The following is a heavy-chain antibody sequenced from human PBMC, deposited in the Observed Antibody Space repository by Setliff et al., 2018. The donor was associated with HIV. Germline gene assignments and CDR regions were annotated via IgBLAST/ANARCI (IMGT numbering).Heavy chain of an antibody. CDR1: GGSFTSYY. Sequence: SETLSLTCAVYGGSFTSYYWTWIRQAPGKELEWTGEINHHGGTNYNPSLKSRVTISVDRSKNQFFLRLTSVTAADTAVYYCARGSYRGSGFFVRYFDFWGQGSRVTV. D-gene: IGHD3-3*01. V-gene: IGHV4-34*01. CDR2: INHHGGT. CDR3: ARGSYRGSGFFVRYFDF. J-gene: IGHJ4*02.